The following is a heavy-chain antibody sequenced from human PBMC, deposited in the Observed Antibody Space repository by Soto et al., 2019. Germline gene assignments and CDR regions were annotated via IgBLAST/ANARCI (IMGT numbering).Heavy chain of an antibody. Sequence: QVQLQESGPGLVKPSQTLSLTCTVSGGSISSGDYYWSWIRQPPGKGLEWIGYIYYSGTIYYNPSLKSRVTIAGDTSKNQCSLKLSSVTAAGTAVYYCARGELGRDYYFDYWGQGTLVTVSS. CDR3: ARGELGRDYYFDY. D-gene: IGHD7-27*01. J-gene: IGHJ4*02. CDR2: IYYSGTI. CDR1: GGSISSGDYY. V-gene: IGHV4-30-4*08.